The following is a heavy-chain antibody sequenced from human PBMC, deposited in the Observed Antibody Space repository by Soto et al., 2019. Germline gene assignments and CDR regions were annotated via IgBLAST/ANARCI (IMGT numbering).Heavy chain of an antibody. CDR1: GGSISSYY. Sequence: SETLSLTCTVSGGSISSYYWSWIRQPAGKGLEWIGRIYTSGSTNYNPSLKSRVIMSVDTSKNQFSLKLSSVTAADTAVYYCARDYYDSSGYYPFDYWGQGTLVTVSS. J-gene: IGHJ4*02. D-gene: IGHD3-22*01. CDR3: ARDYYDSSGYYPFDY. CDR2: IYTSGST. V-gene: IGHV4-4*07.